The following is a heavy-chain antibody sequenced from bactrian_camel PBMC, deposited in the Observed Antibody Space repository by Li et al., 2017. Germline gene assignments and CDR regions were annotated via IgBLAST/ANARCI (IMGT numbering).Heavy chain of an antibody. J-gene: IGHJ4*01. Sequence: HVQLVESGGGSVQAGGSLRLSCVVSGYRYSTYCMGWFRQAPGQEREGVAGIDNDGSTTYADSVKGRFTVSLDDAKNTLYLQMNNLKPEDSAMYYCAADYGCTYCSDGECYNPADGYTGQGTQVTVS. D-gene: IGHD2*01. CDR2: IDNDGST. CDR1: GYRYSTYC. V-gene: IGHV3S53*01.